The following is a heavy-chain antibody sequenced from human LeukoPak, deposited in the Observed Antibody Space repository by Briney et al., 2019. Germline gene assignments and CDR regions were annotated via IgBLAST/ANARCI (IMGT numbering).Heavy chain of an antibody. CDR1: GYSISSGYY. D-gene: IGHD3-10*01. Sequence: SESLFLTCTVSGYSISSGYYWGWIRQPPGKGLEWIGSIYHSGSTYYNPSLKSRVTISVDTSKNQFSLKLSSVTAADTAVYYCAKVTYGSGTYGAFDSWGQGTLVTVSS. J-gene: IGHJ4*02. V-gene: IGHV4-38-2*02. CDR3: AKVTYGSGTYGAFDS. CDR2: IYHSGST.